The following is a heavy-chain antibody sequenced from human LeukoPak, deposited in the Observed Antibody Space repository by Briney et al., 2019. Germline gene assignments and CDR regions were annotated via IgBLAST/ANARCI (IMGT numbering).Heavy chain of an antibody. V-gene: IGHV3-21*01. D-gene: IGHD3-10*01. J-gene: IGHJ4*02. CDR3: ARLTGNYGDY. CDR1: GFTFSSYS. CDR2: ISSGSSYI. Sequence: GGSPRLSCAASGFTFSSYSMNWVRQAPGKGLEWVSSISSGSSYIYYADSVKGRFTISRENAKNSLYLQMDSLRAEDTAVYYCARLTGNYGDYWGQGTLVTVSS.